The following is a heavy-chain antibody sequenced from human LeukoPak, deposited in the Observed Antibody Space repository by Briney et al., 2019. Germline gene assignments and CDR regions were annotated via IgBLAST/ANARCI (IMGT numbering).Heavy chain of an antibody. CDR3: ARDAYGGNSWGWFDP. CDR2: IYFTGFT. D-gene: IGHD4-23*01. V-gene: IGHV4-59*01. J-gene: IGHJ5*02. CDR1: GGSISSYY. Sequence: PSETLSLTCTVSGGSISSYYWSWIRQSPGKGLEWIGYIYFTGFTHYNPSLKSRVTMSVDMSKYQFFLNLNSVTAADTAVYYCARDAYGGNSWGWFDPWGQGTLVTVSA.